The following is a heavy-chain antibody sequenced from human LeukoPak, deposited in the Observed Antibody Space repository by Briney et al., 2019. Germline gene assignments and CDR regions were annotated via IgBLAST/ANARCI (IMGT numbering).Heavy chain of an antibody. J-gene: IGHJ4*02. Sequence: GASVKVSCKASGYTFTNYDINWVRQATGQGLEWMGWMNPDSGNTNYAQKLQGRVTMTTDTSTSTAYMELRSLRSDDTAVYYCAREVSTLFDYWGQGTLVTVSS. CDR2: MNPDSGNT. CDR1: GYTFTNYD. CDR3: AREVSTLFDY. D-gene: IGHD5/OR15-5a*01. V-gene: IGHV1-18*01.